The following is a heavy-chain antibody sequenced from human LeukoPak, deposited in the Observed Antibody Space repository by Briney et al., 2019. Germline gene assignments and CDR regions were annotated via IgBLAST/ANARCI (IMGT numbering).Heavy chain of an antibody. D-gene: IGHD1-14*01. J-gene: IGHJ4*02. CDR2: MNPNSGNT. V-gene: IGHV1-8*01. CDR1: GYTFTSYD. Sequence: ASVNVSCKASGYTFTSYDINWVRQATGQGLEWMGWMNPNSGNTGYAQKFQGRVTMTRNTSISTAYMELSSLRSEDTAVYYCARVRGALRNLGYWGQGTLVTVSS. CDR3: ARVRGALRNLGY.